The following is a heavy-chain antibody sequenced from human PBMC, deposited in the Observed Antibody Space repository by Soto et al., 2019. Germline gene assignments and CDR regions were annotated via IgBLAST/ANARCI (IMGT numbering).Heavy chain of an antibody. CDR2: ISGSGANI. J-gene: IGHJ4*02. Sequence: GGSLRLSCAASGFTFSSYAMSWVRQAPGKGLEWVSAISGSGANIYYADSVKGRFTITRDNAKNSLYLEMNSLRDEDTAVYYCASHYDMWSGYLSPVDYWGQGTLVTVSS. D-gene: IGHD3-3*01. CDR3: ASHYDMWSGYLSPVDY. CDR1: GFTFSSYA. V-gene: IGHV3-23*01.